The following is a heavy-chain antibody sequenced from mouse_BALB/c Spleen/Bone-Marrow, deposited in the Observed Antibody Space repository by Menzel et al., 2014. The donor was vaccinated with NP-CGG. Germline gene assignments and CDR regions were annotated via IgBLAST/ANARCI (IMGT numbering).Heavy chain of an antibody. V-gene: IGHV1S137*01. Sequence: QVQLQQSGAELVRPGVSVKISCKGSGYTFADYAVHWVKQSHAKSLEWIGVISTYYGDATYNQKFKGKATMTVDKSSSTAYMELARLTSEDSAIYYCARDLDYWGQGTTLTVSS. CDR1: GYTFADYA. CDR2: ISTYYGDA. J-gene: IGHJ2*01. CDR3: ARDLDY.